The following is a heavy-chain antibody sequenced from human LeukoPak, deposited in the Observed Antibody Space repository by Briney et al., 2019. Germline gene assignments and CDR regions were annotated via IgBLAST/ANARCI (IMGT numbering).Heavy chain of an antibody. CDR3: TRGGDYEGPNYFDY. D-gene: IGHD3-22*01. J-gene: IGHJ4*02. V-gene: IGHV1-2*02. CDR2: INLNSGGT. CDR1: GYTFIDYY. Sequence: GASVKVSGKASGYTFIDYYMHWVRQAPGHGLEWLGWINLNSGGTHYVQKFQGRVSMTRDTSISTAYMELSSLRSDDTAVYYCTRGGDYEGPNYFDYWGRGTLVTVSS.